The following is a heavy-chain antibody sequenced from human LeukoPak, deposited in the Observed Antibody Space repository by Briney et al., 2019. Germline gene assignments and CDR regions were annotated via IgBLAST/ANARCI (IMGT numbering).Heavy chain of an antibody. Sequence: SETLSLTCTVSGGSISSYYWSWIRQPAGKGLEWIRRIYTSGSTNYNPSLKSRVTMSVDTSKYQFSLKLSSVTAADTAVYYCAREEGYCSSTSCSYFDYWGQGTLVTVSS. CDR1: GGSISSYY. CDR2: IYTSGST. V-gene: IGHV4-4*07. J-gene: IGHJ4*02. CDR3: AREEGYCSSTSCSYFDY. D-gene: IGHD2-2*01.